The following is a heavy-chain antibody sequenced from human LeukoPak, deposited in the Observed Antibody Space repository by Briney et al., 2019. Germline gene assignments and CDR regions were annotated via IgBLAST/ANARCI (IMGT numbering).Heavy chain of an antibody. CDR3: VRDPGITGTSY. J-gene: IGHJ4*02. V-gene: IGHV3-48*03. CDR1: GFTFSSYE. D-gene: IGHD1-20*01. CDR2: ISGSGSTI. Sequence: PGGSLRLSCAVYGFTFSSYEMNWVRQAPGKGLEWVSYISGSGSTIYYTDSVKGRFTLSRDNARNSLYLQMNSLRAEDTAIYYCVRDPGITGTSYWGQGTLVTVSS.